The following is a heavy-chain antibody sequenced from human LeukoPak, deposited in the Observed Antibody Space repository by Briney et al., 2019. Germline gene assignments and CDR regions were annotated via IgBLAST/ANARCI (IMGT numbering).Heavy chain of an antibody. V-gene: IGHV3-30*18. J-gene: IGHJ3*02. CDR1: GFTFSSYG. D-gene: IGHD3-22*01. Sequence: PGGSLRLSCAASGFTFSSYGMHWVRPAPGKGLEWVAVISYDGSNKYYADSVKGRFTISRDNSKNTLYLQMNSLRAEDTAVYYCAKDNYYDSSGYSDDAFDIWGQGTMVTVSS. CDR3: AKDNYYDSSGYSDDAFDI. CDR2: ISYDGSNK.